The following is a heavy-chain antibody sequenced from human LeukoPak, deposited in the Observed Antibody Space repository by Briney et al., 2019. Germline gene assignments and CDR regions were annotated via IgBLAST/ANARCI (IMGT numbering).Heavy chain of an antibody. CDR2: INPNSGGT. CDR3: ARVVRTARLGAAAGLDY. J-gene: IGHJ4*02. V-gene: IGHV1-2*02. CDR1: GYTFTGYY. Sequence: ASVKVSCKASGYTFTGYYMHWVRQARGQGLEWMGWINPNSGGTNYAQKFQGRVTMTRDTSISTAYMELSRLRSDDTAVYYCARVVRTARLGAAAGLDYWGQGTLVTVSS. D-gene: IGHD6-13*01.